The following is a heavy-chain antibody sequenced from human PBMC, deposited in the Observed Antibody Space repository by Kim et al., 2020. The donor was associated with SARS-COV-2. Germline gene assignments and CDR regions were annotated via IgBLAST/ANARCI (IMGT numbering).Heavy chain of an antibody. D-gene: IGHD1-26*01. Sequence: NPSLKRRVTISVYTSKNQFSLRLSTVTAADATVYYCARDRGSYYDNWFDPWGQGTLVTVSS. V-gene: IGHV4-31*02. J-gene: IGHJ5*02. CDR3: ARDRGSYYDNWFDP.